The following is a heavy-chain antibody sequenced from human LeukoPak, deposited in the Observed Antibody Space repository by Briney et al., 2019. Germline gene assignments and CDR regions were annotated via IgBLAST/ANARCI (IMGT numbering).Heavy chain of an antibody. V-gene: IGHV4-4*02. CDR1: GGSISSSNW. CDR3: AQSPRSPTAMDYRLDY. J-gene: IGHJ4*02. Sequence: SETLSLTCAVSGGSISSSNWWSWVRQPPGKGLEWIGEIYHSGSTNYNPSLKSRVTISVDKSKDQFSLKLSSVTAADTAVYYCAQSPRSPTAMDYRLDYWGQGTLVTVSS. CDR2: IYHSGST. D-gene: IGHD5-18*01.